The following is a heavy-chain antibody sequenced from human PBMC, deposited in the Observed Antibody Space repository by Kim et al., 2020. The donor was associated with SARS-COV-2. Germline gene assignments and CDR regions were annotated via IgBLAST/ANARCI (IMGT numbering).Heavy chain of an antibody. CDR2: MNPNSGNT. CDR3: ARARIAVAGTGFDY. D-gene: IGHD6-19*01. CDR1: GYTFTSYD. V-gene: IGHV1-8*01. Sequence: ASGKVSCKASGYTFTSYDINWVRQATGQGLEWMGWMNPNSGNTGYAQKFQGRVTMTRNTSISTAYMELSSLRSEDTAVYYCARARIAVAGTGFDYWGQGTLVTVSS. J-gene: IGHJ4*02.